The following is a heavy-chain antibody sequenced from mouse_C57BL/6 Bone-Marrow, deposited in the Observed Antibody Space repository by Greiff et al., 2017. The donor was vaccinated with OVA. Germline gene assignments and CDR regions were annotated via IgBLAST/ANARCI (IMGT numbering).Heavy chain of an antibody. V-gene: IGHV1-61*01. CDR3: ARVTTVEGKDYFDY. Sequence: VQLQQPGAELVRPGSSVKLSCKASGYTFTSYWMDWVKQRPGQGLEWIGNIYPSDSETHYNQKFKDKATLTVDKSSSTAYMQLSSLTSEDSAVYFCARVTTVEGKDYFDYWGQGTTLTVSS. J-gene: IGHJ2*01. CDR1: GYTFTSYW. D-gene: IGHD1-1*01. CDR2: IYPSDSET.